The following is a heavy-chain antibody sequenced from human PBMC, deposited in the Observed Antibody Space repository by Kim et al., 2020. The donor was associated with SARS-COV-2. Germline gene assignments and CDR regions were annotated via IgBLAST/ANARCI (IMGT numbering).Heavy chain of an antibody. D-gene: IGHD3-22*01. Sequence: GGSLRLSCAASGFTFSNYGIHWVRQAPGKGLEWVAVIWYDGSNKFYADSVRGRFTISRDTSKNTLFLRMNSLRAEDTAVYYCARDALNGYYFDSSGYLD. V-gene: IGHV3-33*01. J-gene: IGHJ4*01. CDR3: ARDALNGYYFDSSGYLD. CDR2: IWYDGSNK. CDR1: GFTFSNYG.